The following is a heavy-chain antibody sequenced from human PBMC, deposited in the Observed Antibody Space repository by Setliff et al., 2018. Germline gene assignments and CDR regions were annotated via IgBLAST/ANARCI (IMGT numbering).Heavy chain of an antibody. D-gene: IGHD5-18*01. Sequence: PGGSLRLSCAASGFNFNRHNMNWVRQAPGKGLEWVSAISGSGGSTYYADSVKGRFTISRDNAKNSLYLQMNSLRAEDTAVYYCARNGDVDTGFLGCYYYYYMDVWGKGTTVTVSS. J-gene: IGHJ6*03. CDR1: GFNFNRHN. CDR2: ISGSGGST. CDR3: ARNGDVDTGFLGCYYYYYMDV. V-gene: IGHV3-23*01.